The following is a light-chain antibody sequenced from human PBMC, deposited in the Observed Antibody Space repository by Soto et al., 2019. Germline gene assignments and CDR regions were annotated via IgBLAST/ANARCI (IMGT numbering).Light chain of an antibody. CDR3: QHYRNWPLT. V-gene: IGKV3-15*01. CDR1: QTISRN. CDR2: STS. Sequence: EIVMTQSPATLSVSPGERATLSCRASQTISRNLAWYQQKPGQAPRLLIYSTSTRATGIPARFSGSGSGTEITLTISSLQSEDFAVYYCQHYRNWPLTFGGGTKVEIK. J-gene: IGKJ4*01.